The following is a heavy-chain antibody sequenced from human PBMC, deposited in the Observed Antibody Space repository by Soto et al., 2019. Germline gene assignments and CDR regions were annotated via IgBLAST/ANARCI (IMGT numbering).Heavy chain of an antibody. CDR2: INGGNGDT. J-gene: IGHJ5*02. CDR1: GNTFSSHA. V-gene: IGHV1-3*01. Sequence: ASVKVSCKASGNTFSSHATHWVRQAPGQRLEWMGWINGGNGDTKYSQKFQDRVTITRDTSASTAYMELSSLRSEDTAVYYCTKPRSSLQWPPFDPWGHGTQVTVSS. CDR3: TKPRSSLQWPPFDP. D-gene: IGHD6-19*01.